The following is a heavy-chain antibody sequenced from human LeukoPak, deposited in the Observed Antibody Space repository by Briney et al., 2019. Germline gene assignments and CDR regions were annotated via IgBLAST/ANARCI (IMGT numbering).Heavy chain of an antibody. J-gene: IGHJ4*02. CDR1: GFIFSVHS. CDR2: ISSSGSSI. D-gene: IGHD5-24*01. CDR3: ARDFYGYNWVTFFDS. Sequence: GGSLRLSCAASGFIFSVHSMHWVRQAPGKGLEWVPYISSSGSSIQYADSVKGRFAISRDNATQSLYLHMNSLRAEDTAVYYCARDFYGYNWVTFFDSWGQGTLVTVSS. V-gene: IGHV3-48*04.